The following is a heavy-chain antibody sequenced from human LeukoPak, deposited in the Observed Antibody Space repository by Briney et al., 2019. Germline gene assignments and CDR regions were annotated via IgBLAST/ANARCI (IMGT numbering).Heavy chain of an antibody. Sequence: PGGSLRLSCAASGFTFSSYGMAWVRQGPGKGLEWVAGSSGTAAATYYADSVKGRFTISRDKSKNTLYLQMNSLTAEDTAVYSCAPLRGELPYFDYWGQGTLVPVSS. CDR3: APLRGELPYFDY. D-gene: IGHD1-26*01. J-gene: IGHJ4*02. V-gene: IGHV3-23*01. CDR2: SSGTAAAT. CDR1: GFTFSSYG.